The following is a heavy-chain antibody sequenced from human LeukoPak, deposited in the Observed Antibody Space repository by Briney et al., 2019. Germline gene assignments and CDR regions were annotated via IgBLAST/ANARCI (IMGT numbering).Heavy chain of an antibody. Sequence: GSVKVSCKASGYTFTSYGISWVRQAPGQGLEWMGWVSAYNGNTNYAQKLQGRVTMTTDTSTSTAYMELRSLRSDDTAVYYCARDPGGIAASNFDYWGQGTLVTVSS. CDR2: VSAYNGNT. CDR3: ARDPGGIAASNFDY. V-gene: IGHV1-18*01. D-gene: IGHD6-6*01. J-gene: IGHJ4*02. CDR1: GYTFTSYG.